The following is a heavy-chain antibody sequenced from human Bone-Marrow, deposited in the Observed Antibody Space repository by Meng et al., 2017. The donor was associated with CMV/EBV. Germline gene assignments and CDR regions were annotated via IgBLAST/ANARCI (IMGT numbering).Heavy chain of an antibody. D-gene: IGHD6-13*01. CDR2: ISSSSSYI. V-gene: IGHV3-21*01. Sequence: LSLTCAASGFTFSSYSMNWVRQAPGKGLEWVSSISSSSSYIYYADSVKGRFTISRDNAKNSLYLQMNSLRAEDTAVYYCARDMQAAAYYWGQGTLATFSS. CDR1: GFTFSSYS. CDR3: ARDMQAAAYY. J-gene: IGHJ4*02.